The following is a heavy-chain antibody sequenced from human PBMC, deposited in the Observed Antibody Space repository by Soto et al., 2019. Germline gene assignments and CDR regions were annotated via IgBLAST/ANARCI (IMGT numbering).Heavy chain of an antibody. V-gene: IGHV1-69*01. CDR3: AGGQGYYYDSSGYYSY. D-gene: IGHD3-22*01. CDR2: IIPIFGTA. J-gene: IGHJ4*02. Sequence: QVQLVQSGAEVQKPGSSVKVSCKASGGTFSSYAISWVRQAPGQGLEWMGGIIPIFGTANYAQKFQGRVTITADETTNTAYMELSSLRSEEKAVYYCAGGQGYYYDSSGYYSYWGQGTMVTVSS. CDR1: GGTFSSYA.